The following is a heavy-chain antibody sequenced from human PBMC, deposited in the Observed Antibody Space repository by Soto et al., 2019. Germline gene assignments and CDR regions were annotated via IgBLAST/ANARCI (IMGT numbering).Heavy chain of an antibody. CDR2: IYYSGST. CDR1: GGSISSGGYY. D-gene: IGHD2-15*01. J-gene: IGHJ4*02. Sequence: QVQLQESGPGLVKPSQTLSLTCTVSGGSISSGGYYWSWIRQHPGKGLEWIGYIYYSGSTYYNPSLKRRVNISVDTSKHQFSLKLSSVSAADTAVYYCAITSCSGRSCYKIDYWGQGTLVTVSS. V-gene: IGHV4-31*03. CDR3: AITSCSGRSCYKIDY.